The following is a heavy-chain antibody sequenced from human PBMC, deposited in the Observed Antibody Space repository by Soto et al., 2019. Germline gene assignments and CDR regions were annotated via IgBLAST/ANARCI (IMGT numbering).Heavy chain of an antibody. CDR3: AKVVKNWNYGGSWFDP. CDR2: ISAYNGNT. CDR1: GYTFTSYG. V-gene: IGHV1-18*01. J-gene: IGHJ5*02. Sequence: APVKVSCKASGYTFTSYGISWVRQAPGQGLEWMGWISAYNGNTNYAQKLQGRVTMTTDTSTSTAYMELRSLRSDDTAVYYCAKVVKNWNYGGSWFDPWGQGTLVTVSS. D-gene: IGHD1-7*01.